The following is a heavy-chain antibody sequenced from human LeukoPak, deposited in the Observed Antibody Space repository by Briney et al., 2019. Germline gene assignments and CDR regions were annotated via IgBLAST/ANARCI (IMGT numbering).Heavy chain of an antibody. V-gene: IGHV4-59*01. Sequence: SETLSLTCTVSGGSISSYYWSWVRQPPGKGLEWIGYIYYSGSTNYNPSLKSRVTISVDTSKNQFSLKLSSVTAADTAVYYCARRADHGDAYLDWGQGTLVTVSS. CDR3: ARRADHGDAYLD. D-gene: IGHD4-17*01. CDR2: IYYSGST. CDR1: GGSISSYY. J-gene: IGHJ4*02.